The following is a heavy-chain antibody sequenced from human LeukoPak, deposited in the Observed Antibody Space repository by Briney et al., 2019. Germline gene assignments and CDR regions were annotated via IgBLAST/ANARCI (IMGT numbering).Heavy chain of an antibody. CDR2: IYPGDSDT. Sequence: GESLKISCKGSGYSFTSYWIGWVRQMPGKGLEWMGIIYPGDSDTRYSPSFQGQVTISADKSISTAYLQWSSLKASDTAMYYCPRPGGYYYDSSGTGDAFDIWGQGTMVTVSS. D-gene: IGHD3-22*01. V-gene: IGHV5-51*01. J-gene: IGHJ3*02. CDR3: PRPGGYYYDSSGTGDAFDI. CDR1: GYSFTSYW.